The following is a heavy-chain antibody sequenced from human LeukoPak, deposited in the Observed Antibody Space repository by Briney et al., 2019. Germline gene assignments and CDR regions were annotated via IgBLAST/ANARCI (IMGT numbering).Heavy chain of an antibody. CDR1: GGSISSYY. CDR3: ARESQCRSTSCYPTWFDP. Sequence: SETLSLTCTVSGGSISSYYWSWIRQPPGKGLEWIGYIYYSGSTNYNPSLKSRVTISVDTSKNQFSLKLSSVTAADTAVYYCARESQCRSTSCYPTWFDPWGQGTLVTVSS. D-gene: IGHD2-2*01. CDR2: IYYSGST. V-gene: IGHV4-59*01. J-gene: IGHJ5*02.